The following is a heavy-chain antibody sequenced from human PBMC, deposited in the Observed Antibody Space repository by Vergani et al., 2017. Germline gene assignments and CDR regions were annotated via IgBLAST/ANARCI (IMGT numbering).Heavy chain of an antibody. V-gene: IGHV3-11*05. J-gene: IGHJ4*01. Sequence: VHLVESGGGLVQPGGSLRLSCAASGFTFSDFSMSWVRQAPGKGLEWVAFIGSSGPYINYADSVKGRFSISRDNSKNTVFLQMHSLRAEDTAIYYCVKEKIDLGSYFFDSWGHGILVTVSS. CDR1: GFTFSDFS. D-gene: IGHD2/OR15-2a*01. CDR2: IGSSGPYI. CDR3: VKEKIDLGSYFFDS.